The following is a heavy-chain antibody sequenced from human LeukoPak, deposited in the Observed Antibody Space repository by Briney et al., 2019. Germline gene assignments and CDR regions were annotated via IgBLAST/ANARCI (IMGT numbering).Heavy chain of an antibody. D-gene: IGHD2-2*01. CDR3: ARAGFLGYCSSTSCYASRRYFDL. CDR1: GGSINFYY. J-gene: IGHJ2*01. Sequence: SETLSLTCTVSGGSINFYYWSWIRQPAGKGLEWIGRIHGGGNTNYNPSLKSRVTMSVDTSKNQFSLKLSSVTAADTAVYYCARAGFLGYCSSTSCYASRRYFDLWGRGTLVTVSS. V-gene: IGHV4-4*07. CDR2: IHGGGNT.